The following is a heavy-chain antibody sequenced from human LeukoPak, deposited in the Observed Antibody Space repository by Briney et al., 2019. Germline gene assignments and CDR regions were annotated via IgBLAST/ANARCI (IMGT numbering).Heavy chain of an antibody. D-gene: IGHD3-22*01. CDR1: GGSISSYY. V-gene: IGHV4-59*12. CDR2: WYYSGNI. Sequence: SETLSLTCTVSGGSISSYYWSWIRQPPGKGLEWLGNWYYSGNIHYNPSLKSRIIISVDTSKNQVFLNLKSGTAADTALYYCASGNFHDSSGYPYWGQGILVTVSS. CDR3: ASGNFHDSSGYPY. J-gene: IGHJ4*02.